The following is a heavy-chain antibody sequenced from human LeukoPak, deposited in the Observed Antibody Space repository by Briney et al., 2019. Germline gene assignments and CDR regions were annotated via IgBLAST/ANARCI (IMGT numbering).Heavy chain of an antibody. V-gene: IGHV1-2*02. CDR3: ARGTYYYDSSGYAKPDY. J-gene: IGHJ4*02. CDR1: GYTFTGYY. Sequence: ASVKVSCKASGYTFTGYYMHWVRQAPGQGLEWMGWINPNSGGTNYAQKFQGRVTMTRDTSISTAYMELSRLRSDDTAVYYCARGTYYYDSSGYAKPDYWGQGTLVTVSS. D-gene: IGHD3-22*01. CDR2: INPNSGGT.